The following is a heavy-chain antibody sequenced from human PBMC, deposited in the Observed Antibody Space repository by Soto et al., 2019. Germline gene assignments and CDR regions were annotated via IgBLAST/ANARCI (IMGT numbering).Heavy chain of an antibody. D-gene: IGHD6-13*01. CDR3: ARDGRGRKGQQLSN. J-gene: IGHJ4*02. V-gene: IGHV4-31*03. CDR2: IYYSGST. CDR1: GGSISSGGYY. Sequence: QVQLQESGPGLVKPSQTLSPTCTVSGGSISSGGYYWSWIRQHPGKGLEWIGYIYYSGSTYYNPSLKSRVTISVDTSKNQFSLKLSSVTAADTAVYYCARDGRGRKGQQLSNWGQGTLVTVSS.